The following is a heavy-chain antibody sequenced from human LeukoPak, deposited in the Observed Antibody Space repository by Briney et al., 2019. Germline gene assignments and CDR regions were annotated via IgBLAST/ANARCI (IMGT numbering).Heavy chain of an antibody. V-gene: IGHV3-53*01. Sequence: GGSLRLSCAASGFTVSSNYVNWVRQAPGKGLEWVSVIFSGGSTDYADSLKGRFTISRDNFKNTLYLQMNSLRAEDTAVYYCARGAGGTWEYYFDSWGQGTLVTVSS. CDR2: IFSGGST. J-gene: IGHJ4*02. D-gene: IGHD1-7*01. CDR1: GFTVSSNY. CDR3: ARGAGGTWEYYFDS.